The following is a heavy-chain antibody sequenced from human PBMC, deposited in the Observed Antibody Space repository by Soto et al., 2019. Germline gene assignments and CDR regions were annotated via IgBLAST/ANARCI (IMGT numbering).Heavy chain of an antibody. CDR3: ARTYFVWSSEQPYYFDY. Sequence: GGSLRLSCAASGFTFSNYAMTWVRQGPGKGLEWVSGISGSGGRSYYADSVKGRFTISRDNSKSTSYLQMNSLRAEDTAVYYCARTYFVWSSEQPYYFDYWGQGTLVTVSS. J-gene: IGHJ4*02. CDR2: ISGSGGRS. CDR1: GFTFSNYA. D-gene: IGHD3-16*01. V-gene: IGHV3-23*01.